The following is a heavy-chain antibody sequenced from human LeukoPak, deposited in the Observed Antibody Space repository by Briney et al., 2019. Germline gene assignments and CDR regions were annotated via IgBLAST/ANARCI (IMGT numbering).Heavy chain of an antibody. CDR2: INHSGST. Sequence: PSETLSLTCAVYGGSFSGYYWSWIRQPPGKGLEWIGEINHSGSTNYNPSLKSRVTISVDTSKNQFSLKLSSVTAADTAVYYCARVLQSIAVAGTSYYFDYWGQGTLVTVSS. D-gene: IGHD6-19*01. V-gene: IGHV4-34*01. CDR3: ARVLQSIAVAGTSYYFDY. J-gene: IGHJ4*02. CDR1: GGSFSGYY.